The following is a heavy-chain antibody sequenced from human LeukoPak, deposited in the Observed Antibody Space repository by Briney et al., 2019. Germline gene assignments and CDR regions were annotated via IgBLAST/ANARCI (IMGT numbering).Heavy chain of an antibody. V-gene: IGHV3-23*01. Sequence: GGSLRLSCAASGLTFSSYAMSWVRQAPGKGLEWVSAISGSGGSTYYADSVKGRFTISRDNSKNTLYLQMNSLRAEYTAVYYCGKWGGVFAMGFDYGGRGPWVTVSS. J-gene: IGHJ4*02. D-gene: IGHD2-21*01. CDR1: GLTFSSYA. CDR2: ISGSGGST. CDR3: GKWGGVFAMGFDY.